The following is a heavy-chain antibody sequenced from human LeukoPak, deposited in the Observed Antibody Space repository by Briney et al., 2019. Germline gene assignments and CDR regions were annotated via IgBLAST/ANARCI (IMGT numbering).Heavy chain of an antibody. V-gene: IGHV3-30-3*01. CDR2: ISYDGSNK. CDR1: GFTFSSYA. Sequence: GRSLRLSCAASGFTFSSYAMHWVRQAPGKGLEWVAVISYDGSNKYYADSVKGRFTISRDNAKNSLSLQMNSLRAEDTAVYYCARDILGRDGYRYYDYWGQGTLVTVSS. CDR3: ARDILGRDGYRYYDY. D-gene: IGHD5-24*01. J-gene: IGHJ4*02.